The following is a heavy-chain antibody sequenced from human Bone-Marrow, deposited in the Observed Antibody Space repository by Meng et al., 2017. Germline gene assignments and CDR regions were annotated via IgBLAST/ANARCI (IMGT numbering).Heavy chain of an antibody. J-gene: IGHJ4*02. V-gene: IGHV1-2*06. CDR2: INPKSGDT. CDR1: GYNFPDYY. CDR3: ARDEDISAAGKLFGDY. Sequence: QAQLVQSGAEVKKPVASVKVSCRPSGYNFPDYYIPWVRRAPGQGLEWMGRINPKSGDTHYAQKFQARVTMTGDTSISTAYMELSGLRSDDTAMYYCARDEDISAAGKLFGDYWGQGTLVTVSS. D-gene: IGHD6-25*01.